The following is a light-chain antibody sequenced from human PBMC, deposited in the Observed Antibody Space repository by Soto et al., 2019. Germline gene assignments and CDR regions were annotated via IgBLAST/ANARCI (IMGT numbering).Light chain of an antibody. Sequence: DIQMTQSPSSLSASVGDRVTITCRTSQGISNYLAWYQQKPGKVPELLIYAASTLQSGVPSRFSGSGSGTEFSLTISGLQPEDVATYYCHKYNHAPTFGGGTKVEIK. CDR3: HKYNHAPT. CDR2: AAS. J-gene: IGKJ4*01. CDR1: QGISNY. V-gene: IGKV1-27*01.